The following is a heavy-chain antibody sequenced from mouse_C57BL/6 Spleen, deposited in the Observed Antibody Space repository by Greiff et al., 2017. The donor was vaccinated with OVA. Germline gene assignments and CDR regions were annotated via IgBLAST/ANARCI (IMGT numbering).Heavy chain of an antibody. CDR1: GYTFTDYE. Sequence: QVQLQQSGAELVRPGASVTLSCKASGYTFTDYEMHWVKQTPVHGLEWIGAIDPETGGTAYNQKFKGKAILTADKSSSTAYMELRSLTSEDAAVDYCTRYHYDSDERFAYWGQGTLVTVSA. J-gene: IGHJ3*01. CDR3: TRYHYDSDERFAY. V-gene: IGHV1-15*01. CDR2: IDPETGGT. D-gene: IGHD2-4*01.